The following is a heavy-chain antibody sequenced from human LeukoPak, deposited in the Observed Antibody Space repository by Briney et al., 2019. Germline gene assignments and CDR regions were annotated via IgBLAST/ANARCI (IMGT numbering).Heavy chain of an antibody. V-gene: IGHV1-24*01. J-gene: IGHJ3*02. D-gene: IGHD2-2*01. CDR3: ARSSYCSSTSCYSSGRNAFDI. CDR1: GYTLTELS. Sequence: ASVKVSCKVSGYTLTELSMHWVRQAPGKGLEWMGGFDPEDGETIYAQKLQGRVTMTTDTSTSTAYMELRSLRSDDTAVYYCARSSYCSSTSCYSSGRNAFDIWGQGTMVTVSS. CDR2: FDPEDGET.